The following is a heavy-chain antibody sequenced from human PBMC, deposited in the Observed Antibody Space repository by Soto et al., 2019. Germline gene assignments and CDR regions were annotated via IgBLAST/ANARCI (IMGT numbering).Heavy chain of an antibody. D-gene: IGHD2-21*01. J-gene: IGHJ6*02. CDR1: GGSISSYY. CDR3: ARDNLWSLMDV. V-gene: IGHV4-59*01. Sequence: PSETLSLTCTVSGGSISSYYWSWIRQPPGKGLEWIGYIYYSGSTNYNPSLKSRVTISVDTSKNQFSLKLSSVTAADTAVYYCARDNLWSLMDVWGQGTTVTVSS. CDR2: IYYSGST.